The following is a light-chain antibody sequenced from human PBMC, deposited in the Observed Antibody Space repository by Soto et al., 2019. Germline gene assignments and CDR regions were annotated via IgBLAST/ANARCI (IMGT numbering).Light chain of an antibody. V-gene: IGKV3-15*01. CDR3: QQYNDWPPLT. Sequence: EIMMTQSPATVSVSPGERATLSCRASQSIRTNVAWYQQKPGQALRLLIYDASTRATGLSSRFSGSGSGTELTLTISSLQSEVVAIYYCQQYNDWPPLTFGGGTRLEI. CDR1: QSIRTN. J-gene: IGKJ4*01. CDR2: DAS.